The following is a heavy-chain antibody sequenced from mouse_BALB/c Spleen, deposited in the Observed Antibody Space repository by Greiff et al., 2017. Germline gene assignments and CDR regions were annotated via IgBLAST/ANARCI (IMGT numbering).Heavy chain of an antibody. D-gene: IGHD1-1*01. J-gene: IGHJ3*01. CDR3: ARDYGRGTFAY. CDR2: ISYDGSN. V-gene: IGHV3-6*02. CDR1: GYSITSGYY. Sequence: DVKLVESGPGLVKPSQSLSLTCSVTGYSITSGYYWNWIRQFPGNKLEWMGYISYDGSNNYNPSLKNRISITRDTSKNQFFLKLNSVTTEDTATYYCARDYGRGTFAYWGQGTLVTVSA.